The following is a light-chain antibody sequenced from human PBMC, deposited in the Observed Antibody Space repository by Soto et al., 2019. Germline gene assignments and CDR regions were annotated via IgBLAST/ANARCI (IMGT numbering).Light chain of an antibody. CDR1: SSDVGGYNY. J-gene: IGLJ2*01. CDR2: DVS. V-gene: IGLV2-14*01. CDR3: SSYTSSSTLG. Sequence: QSVLTQPPSVSGSPGQSITISCTGTSSDVGGYNYVSWYQQHPGKAPKLMIYDVSNRPSGVSNRFSGSKSGNTASLTISGLQAEDEADYYCSSYTSSSTLGFGGGTKLTVL.